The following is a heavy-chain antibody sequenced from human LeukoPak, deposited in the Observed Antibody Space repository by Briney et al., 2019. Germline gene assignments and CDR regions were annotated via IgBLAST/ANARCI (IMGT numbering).Heavy chain of an antibody. V-gene: IGHV1-69*05. CDR3: ALIYCSSTSCYKEFNWFDP. CDR2: IIPIFGTA. Sequence: SVKVSCKASGCTFSSYAISWVRQAPGQGLEWMGGIIPIFGTANYAQKFQGRVTITTDESTSTAYMELSSLRSEDTAVYYCALIYCSSTSCYKEFNWFDPWGQGTLVTVSS. D-gene: IGHD2-2*02. J-gene: IGHJ5*02. CDR1: GCTFSSYA.